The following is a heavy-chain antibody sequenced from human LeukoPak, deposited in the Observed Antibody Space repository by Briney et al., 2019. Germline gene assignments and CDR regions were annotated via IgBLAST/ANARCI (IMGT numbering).Heavy chain of an antibody. V-gene: IGHV4-39*01. D-gene: IGHD5-24*01. J-gene: IGHJ3*02. CDR2: IYYSGST. Sequence: PSETLSLTCTVSGGSISSSSNYWGWIPQPPGKGLEWIGSIYYSGSTYSNPSLKRRVTISVDTSKNQFSLKLSSVTAADTVVYYCASHRRRDGYNFDAFDIWGEG. CDR1: GGSISSSSNY. CDR3: ASHRRRDGYNFDAFDI.